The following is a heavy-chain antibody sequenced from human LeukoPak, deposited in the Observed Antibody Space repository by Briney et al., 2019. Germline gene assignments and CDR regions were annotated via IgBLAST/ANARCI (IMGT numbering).Heavy chain of an antibody. CDR2: IYHSGST. J-gene: IGHJ5*02. Sequence: SETLSLTCTVSGGSISSGGYYWSWIRQPPGKGLEWIGYIYHSGSTYYNPSLKSRVTISVDRSKNQFSLKLSSVTAADTAVYYCAISIVVVPAAIRENWFDPWGQGTLVTVSS. D-gene: IGHD2-2*02. CDR3: AISIVVVPAAIRENWFDP. CDR1: GGSISSGGYY. V-gene: IGHV4-30-2*01.